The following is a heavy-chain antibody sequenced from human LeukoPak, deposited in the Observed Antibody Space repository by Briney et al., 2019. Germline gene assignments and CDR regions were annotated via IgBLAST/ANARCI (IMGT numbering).Heavy chain of an antibody. CDR1: GFTFSSYT. D-gene: IGHD3-22*01. V-gene: IGHV3-30*18. CDR3: AKEGNYYDSSGYYRSYYFDY. Sequence: GGSLRLSCAAAGFTFSSYTMHWVRQAPGKGLEWVAVISYDGSNKYYADSVKGRFTISRDNSKNTLDLQMNSLRAEDTAVYYCAKEGNYYDSSGYYRSYYFDYWGQGTLVTVSS. CDR2: ISYDGSNK. J-gene: IGHJ4*02.